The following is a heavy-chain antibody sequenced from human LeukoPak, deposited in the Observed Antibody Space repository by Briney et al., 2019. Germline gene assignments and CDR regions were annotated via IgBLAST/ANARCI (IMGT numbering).Heavy chain of an antibody. Sequence: KPSETLSLTCTVSGGSISSSSYYWGWIRQPPGKGLEWIGSIYYSGSTYYNPSLKSRVTISVDTSKNQFSLKLSSVTAADTAVYYCARHRYSSSWYGRAPGYYYGMDVWGQGTTVTVSS. CDR2: IYYSGST. CDR3: ARHRYSSSWYGRAPGYYYGMDV. CDR1: GGSISSSSYY. V-gene: IGHV4-39*01. J-gene: IGHJ6*02. D-gene: IGHD6-13*01.